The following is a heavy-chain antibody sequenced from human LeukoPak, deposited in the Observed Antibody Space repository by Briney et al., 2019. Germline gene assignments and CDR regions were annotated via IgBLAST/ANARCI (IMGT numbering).Heavy chain of an antibody. Sequence: SETLSLTCTGSGVSISSYYWSWIRQPPGKGLELSGYMYDSGSANYNPSLKSRVTISVDTSKNQFSLRLSSVTAADTAVYYCARHGGSYTFDFWGQGVLVTVSS. J-gene: IGHJ4*02. CDR3: ARHGGSYTFDF. V-gene: IGHV4-59*01. CDR1: GVSISSYY. D-gene: IGHD1-26*01. CDR2: MYDSGSA.